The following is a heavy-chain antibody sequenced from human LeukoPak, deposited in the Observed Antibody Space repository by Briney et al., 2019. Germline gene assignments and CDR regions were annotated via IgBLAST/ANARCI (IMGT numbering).Heavy chain of an antibody. D-gene: IGHD1-14*01. CDR2: ISYSGST. J-gene: IGHJ4*02. CDR3: ARDAYNRNLDY. CDR1: GDSIRTNY. V-gene: IGHV4-59*01. Sequence: PSETLSLTCTVSGDSIRTNYWTWIRQPPGKGLEWIGYISYSGSTNYNPSLKSRVTISRDTSKNQFSLKLTSVTAADMAVYYCARDAYNRNLDYWGQGTLVTVSS.